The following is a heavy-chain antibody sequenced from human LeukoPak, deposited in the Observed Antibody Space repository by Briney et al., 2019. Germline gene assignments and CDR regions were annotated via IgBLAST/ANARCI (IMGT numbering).Heavy chain of an antibody. J-gene: IGHJ6*02. CDR1: GGSISSGGYY. Sequence: SQTLSLTCTVSGGSISSGGYYWSWIRQHPGKGLEWIGYIYYSGSTNYNPSLKSRVTISVDTSKNQFSLKLSSVTAADTAVYYCATMYSGSYYYYYGMDVWGQGTTVTVSS. CDR2: IYYSGST. CDR3: ATMYSGSYYYYYGMDV. V-gene: IGHV4-31*03. D-gene: IGHD1-26*01.